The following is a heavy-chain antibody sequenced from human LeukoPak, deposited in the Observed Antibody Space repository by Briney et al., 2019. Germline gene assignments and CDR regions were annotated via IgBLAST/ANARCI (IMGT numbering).Heavy chain of an antibody. CDR3: AKDLYTVPGACDK. Sequence: GGSLRLSCAASGFTFSSYAMSWVRQAPGKGLEWVSAISGSGGSTYYADSVKGRFTISRDISKNTLYLQLNSLKAEDTAIYYCAKDLYTVPGACDKWGQGTLVTVSS. CDR2: ISGSGGST. V-gene: IGHV3-23*01. CDR1: GFTFSSYA. D-gene: IGHD6-19*01. J-gene: IGHJ4*02.